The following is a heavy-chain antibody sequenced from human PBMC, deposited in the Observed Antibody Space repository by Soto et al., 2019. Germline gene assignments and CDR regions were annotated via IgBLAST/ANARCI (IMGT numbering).Heavy chain of an antibody. CDR1: GFTFTSYA. CDR2: ITGSGDTT. V-gene: IGHV3-23*01. CDR3: VTYIAATLHSLQY. J-gene: IGHJ4*02. Sequence: EVQLLESGGGLVQPGGSLRLSCAASGFTFTSYAMSWVRQAPGKGLEGVSTITGSGDTTYYADSVKGRFTISRDNSKNTLFLQMNGLRADDTAVYYCVTYIAATLHSLQYWGQGTLVTVSS. D-gene: IGHD6-25*01.